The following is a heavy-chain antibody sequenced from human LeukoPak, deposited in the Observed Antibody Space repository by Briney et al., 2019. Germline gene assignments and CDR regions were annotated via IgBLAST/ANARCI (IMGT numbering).Heavy chain of an antibody. CDR2: ISGSGGST. CDR3: ATSLRGSYRYPTASYYFDY. V-gene: IGHV3-23*01. Sequence: GGSLRLSCAASGFTFSSYVMSWVRQAPGKGLEWVSGISGSGGSTYFADSVKGRFTISRDNSKNTLYLQMNSLRAEDTAVYYCATSLRGSYRYPTASYYFDYWGREPWSPSPQ. CDR1: GFTFSSYV. J-gene: IGHJ4*02. D-gene: IGHD3-16*02.